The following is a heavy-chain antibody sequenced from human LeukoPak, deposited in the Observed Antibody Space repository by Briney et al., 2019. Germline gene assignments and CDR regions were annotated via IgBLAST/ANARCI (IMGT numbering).Heavy chain of an antibody. CDR1: GYTFTGYY. CDR3: ARDKHRVLAAAGTMVY. D-gene: IGHD6-13*01. Sequence: GASVKVSCKASGYTFTGYYMHWVRQAPGQGLEWMGWINPNSGGTNYAQKFQGRVTMTRDTSISTAYMELSRLRSDDTAVYYCARDKHRVLAAAGTMVYWGQGTLVTVSS. J-gene: IGHJ4*02. CDR2: INPNSGGT. V-gene: IGHV1-2*02.